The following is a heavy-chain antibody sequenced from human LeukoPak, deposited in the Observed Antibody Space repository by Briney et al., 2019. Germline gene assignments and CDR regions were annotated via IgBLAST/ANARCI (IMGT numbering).Heavy chain of an antibody. V-gene: IGHV3-33*01. D-gene: IGHD2-2*03. Sequence: TGGSLRLSCAASGFTFSSYGMHWVRQAPGEGLEWVAVIWYDGSNKYYADSVKGRFTISRDNSKNTLYLQMNSLRAEDTAVYYCARGLDIVVVPAANERDNWFDPWGQGTLVTVSS. J-gene: IGHJ5*02. CDR3: ARGLDIVVVPAANERDNWFDP. CDR1: GFTFSSYG. CDR2: IWYDGSNK.